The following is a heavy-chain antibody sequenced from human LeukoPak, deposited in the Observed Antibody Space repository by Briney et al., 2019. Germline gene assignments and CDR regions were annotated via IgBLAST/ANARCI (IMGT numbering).Heavy chain of an antibody. Sequence: ASVKVSCKASGRTFSSYAISWVRQAPGQGLEWMGGIIPIFGTATYAQKFQGRVTITADESPSTAYMELSSLRSEDTAVYYCARSPDILTGYSTGAFDIWGQGTMVTVSS. CDR3: ARSPDILTGYSTGAFDI. V-gene: IGHV1-69*13. CDR2: IIPIFGTA. D-gene: IGHD3-9*01. J-gene: IGHJ3*02. CDR1: GRTFSSYA.